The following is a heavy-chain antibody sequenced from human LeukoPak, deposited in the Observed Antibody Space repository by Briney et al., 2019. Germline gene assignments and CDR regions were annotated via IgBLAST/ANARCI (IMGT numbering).Heavy chain of an antibody. CDR3: ARDFRRNYFYP. Sequence: ASVKVSCKASGYPYSAYYMHWVRQAPGQGFEWMGWINSNLGDTSYAQKFQGRVTMTRDTSISTAYMVLSRLTSADTAMYYCARDFRRNYFYPGGQGTLVTVSS. J-gene: IGHJ5*02. CDR2: INSNLGDT. V-gene: IGHV1-2*02. CDR1: GYPYSAYY.